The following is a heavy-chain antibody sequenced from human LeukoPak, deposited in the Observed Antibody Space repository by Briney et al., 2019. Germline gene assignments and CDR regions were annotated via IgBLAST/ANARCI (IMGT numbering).Heavy chain of an antibody. CDR3: ASSSTGPDRDAFDI. J-gene: IGHJ3*02. V-gene: IGHV7-4-1*04. CDR2: INTNTGNP. Sequence: ASVKVSCKASGYTFTSYAMNWVRQAPGQGLEWMGWINTNTGNPTYAQGFTGRFVFSLDTSVSMVYLQVSSLKAEDTAVYYCASSSTGPDRDAFDIWGQGTMVTVSS. CDR1: GYTFTSYA. D-gene: IGHD4-17*01.